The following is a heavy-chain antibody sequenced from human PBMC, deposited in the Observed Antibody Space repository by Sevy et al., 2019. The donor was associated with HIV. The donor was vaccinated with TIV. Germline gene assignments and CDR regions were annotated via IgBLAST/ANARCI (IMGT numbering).Heavy chain of an antibody. Sequence: GGSLRLSCAASGFTFSSYEMNWVRQAPGKGLEWVSYISNSGTTISYSDSVKGRFTISRDNARNSQYLQMNSLRAEDTAVYYCARDLPPSATTVAHFDCWGQGTLVTVSS. CDR1: GFTFSSYE. J-gene: IGHJ4*02. CDR2: ISNSGTTI. V-gene: IGHV3-48*03. D-gene: IGHD4-17*01. CDR3: ARDLPPSATTVAHFDC.